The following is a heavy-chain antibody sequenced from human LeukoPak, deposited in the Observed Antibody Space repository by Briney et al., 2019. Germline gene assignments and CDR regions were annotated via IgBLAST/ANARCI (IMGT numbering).Heavy chain of an antibody. J-gene: IGHJ6*03. CDR2: IYTSGST. D-gene: IGHD3-22*01. V-gene: IGHV4-61*02. CDR3: ARDFYGGSGYYYVDV. Sequence: SQTLSLTCTVSGGSISSGSYYWSWIRQPAGKGLEWIGRIYTSGSTNYNPSLKSRVTISVDTSKNQFSLKLSSVTAADTAVYYCARDFYGGSGYYYVDVWGKGTTVTVSS. CDR1: GGSISSGSYY.